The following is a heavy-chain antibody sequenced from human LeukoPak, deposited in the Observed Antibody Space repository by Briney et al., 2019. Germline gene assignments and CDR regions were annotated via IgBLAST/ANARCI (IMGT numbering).Heavy chain of an antibody. D-gene: IGHD4-17*01. V-gene: IGHV4-59*11. CDR3: ARDGDYDWYFDL. CDR2: ICYSGST. CDR1: GGSISGHY. J-gene: IGHJ2*01. Sequence: SETLSLTXTVSGGSISGHYWSWIRQTPGKGLEWIGYICYSGSTNYNPSLKSRTTISLDTSKSQFSLKLNSVTAADTAVYYCARDGDYDWYFDLWGRGTLVTVSS.